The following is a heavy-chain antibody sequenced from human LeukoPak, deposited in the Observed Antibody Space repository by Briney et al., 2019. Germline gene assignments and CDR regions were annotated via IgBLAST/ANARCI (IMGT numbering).Heavy chain of an antibody. CDR1: GFTFSNYC. J-gene: IGHJ3*02. D-gene: IGHD4-23*01. V-gene: IGHV3-30*02. CDR3: AKWGNGSDSFDI. CDR2: IQYDGGDI. Sequence: GGSLRLSCEASGFTFSNYCMHWVRQAPGKGLEWVACIQYDGGDIDYAESVKGRVTISRDTSNNTLYMQLNSLRSDDTAVYYCAKWGNGSDSFDIWGQGTMVTVSS.